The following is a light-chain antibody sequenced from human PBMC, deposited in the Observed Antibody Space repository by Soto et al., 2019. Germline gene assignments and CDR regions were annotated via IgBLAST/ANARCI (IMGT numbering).Light chain of an antibody. J-gene: IGKJ5*01. Sequence: EIVLTQSPATLSLSPGERATLSYRASQSVSSYLAWYQQKPGQAPRLLIYGISSRATGIPDRFSGSGSGTEFTLTISSLQPEDFAVYYCQQYSKWPITFGQGTRLEIK. CDR1: QSVSSY. CDR2: GIS. V-gene: IGKV3D-15*01. CDR3: QQYSKWPIT.